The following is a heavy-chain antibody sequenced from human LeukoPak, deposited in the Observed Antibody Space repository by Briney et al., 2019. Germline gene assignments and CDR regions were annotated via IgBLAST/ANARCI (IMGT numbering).Heavy chain of an antibody. D-gene: IGHD3-3*01. J-gene: IGHJ4*02. CDR3: ASEVLSYYDFWSGYYRGEYFDY. V-gene: IGHV1-69*04. CDR2: IIPILGIA. CDR1: GGTFSSYA. Sequence: VASVKVSCKASGGTFSSYAISWVRQAPGQGLEWMGRIIPILGIANYAQKFQGRVTITADKSTSTAYMELSSLRSEDTAVYYCASEVLSYYDFWSGYYRGEYFDYWGQGTLVTVSS.